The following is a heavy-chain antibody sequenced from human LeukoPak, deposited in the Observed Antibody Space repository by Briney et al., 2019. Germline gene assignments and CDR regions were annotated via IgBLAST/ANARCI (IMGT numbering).Heavy chain of an antibody. CDR2: IYYTGST. V-gene: IGHV4-59*08. CDR1: GVSISSYY. Sequence: PSETLSLTCTVSGVSISSYYWSWIRQPPGKGLEWIGYIYYTGSTNYNPSLKSRVTISVDTSKNQFFLKLTSVTAADTAVYFCATGSGTMVRGVMGPWGQGTLVTVSS. D-gene: IGHD3-10*01. J-gene: IGHJ5*02. CDR3: ATGSGTMVRGVMGP.